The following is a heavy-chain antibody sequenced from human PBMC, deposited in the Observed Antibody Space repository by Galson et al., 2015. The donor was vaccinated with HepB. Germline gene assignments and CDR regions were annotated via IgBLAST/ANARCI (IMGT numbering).Heavy chain of an antibody. CDR1: GYTFTSYY. Sequence: SVKVSCKASGYTFTSYYMHWVRQAPGQGLEWMGIINPSGGSTSYAQKFQGRVTMTRDTSTSTVYMELSSLRSEDTAVYYCARDRFEIIVVVPAVPGDYWGQGTLVTVSS. CDR3: ARDRFEIIVVVPAVPGDY. CDR2: INPSGGST. J-gene: IGHJ4*02. V-gene: IGHV1-46*01. D-gene: IGHD2-2*01.